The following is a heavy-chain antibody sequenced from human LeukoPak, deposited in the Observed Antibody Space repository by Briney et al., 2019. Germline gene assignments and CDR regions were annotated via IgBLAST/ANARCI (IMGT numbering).Heavy chain of an antibody. CDR1: GYTFNGYY. CDR2: INAVNGNT. Sequence: ASVKVPCKASGYTFNGYYMYWVRQAPGQRLEWVGWINAVNGNTKYSPKFQGRVSITRDTSASTAYMELSSLTSEDTAVYYCARGPRAAVDDYWGQGTLVTVSS. CDR3: ARGPRAAVDDY. D-gene: IGHD6-13*01. V-gene: IGHV1-3*01. J-gene: IGHJ4*02.